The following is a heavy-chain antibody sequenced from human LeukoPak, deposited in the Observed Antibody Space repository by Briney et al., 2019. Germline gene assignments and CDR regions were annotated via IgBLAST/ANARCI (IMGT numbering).Heavy chain of an antibody. Sequence: GGSLRLSCVASGFTFSNLAMGWVRQAPGKGLEWVSVISDSGGTTYYADSVKGRFTISRDNSKNTVYLQMNSLRADDTAVYYCAKWSGNRPLYYFDYWGQGTLVTVSS. D-gene: IGHD3-3*01. CDR3: AKWSGNRPLYYFDY. J-gene: IGHJ4*02. CDR2: ISDSGGTT. V-gene: IGHV3-23*01. CDR1: GFTFSNLA.